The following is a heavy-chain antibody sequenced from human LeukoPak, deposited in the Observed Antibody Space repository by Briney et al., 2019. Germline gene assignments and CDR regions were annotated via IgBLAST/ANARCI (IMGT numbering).Heavy chain of an antibody. CDR1: GYTFTSYG. Sequence: ASVKVSCKASGYTFTSYGISWVRQAPGQGLEGMGWISAYNGNTNYAQKLQGRVTMTTDTSTSTDYMELRSLRSEDTAVYYCARNGGGYYTGFPHSHSSYGMDVWGQGTTVTVSS. V-gene: IGHV1-18*01. J-gene: IGHJ6*02. D-gene: IGHD3-3*01. CDR2: ISAYNGNT. CDR3: ARNGGGYYTGFPHSHSSYGMDV.